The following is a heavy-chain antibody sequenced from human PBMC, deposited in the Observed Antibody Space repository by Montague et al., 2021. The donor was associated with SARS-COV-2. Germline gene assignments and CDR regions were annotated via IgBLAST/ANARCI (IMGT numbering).Heavy chain of an antibody. D-gene: IGHD6-13*01. CDR2: ISWNSGSL. V-gene: IGHV3-9*01. Sequence: SLRLSCAASGFPFDEHAMFWVRQALGKGLEWVSGISWNSGSLGYADSLKGRFTVSRDNAKNSLYLQMNSLRPDDTALYYCAKGPRHDVASGLDHWGQGTLVTVSS. CDR3: AKGPRHDVASGLDH. CDR1: GFPFDEHA. J-gene: IGHJ4*02.